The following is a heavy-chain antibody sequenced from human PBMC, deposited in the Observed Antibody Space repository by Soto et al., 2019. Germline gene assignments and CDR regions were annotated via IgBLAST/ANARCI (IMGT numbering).Heavy chain of an antibody. CDR1: GFTFSSYS. CDR2: ISSSSSTI. V-gene: IGHV3-48*02. Sequence: GGSLRLSCAASGFTFSSYSMNWVRQAPGKGLEWVSYISSSSSTIYYADSVKGRFTISRDNAKNSLYLQMNSLRDEDTAVYYCAQTFHYDSSGYYSFDYWGQGTLVTVSS. D-gene: IGHD3-22*01. CDR3: AQTFHYDSSGYYSFDY. J-gene: IGHJ4*02.